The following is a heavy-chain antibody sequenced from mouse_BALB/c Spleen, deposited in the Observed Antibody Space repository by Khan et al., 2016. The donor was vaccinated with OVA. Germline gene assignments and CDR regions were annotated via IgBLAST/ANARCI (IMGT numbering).Heavy chain of an antibody. CDR3: AKFYYGCVSNRHFDL. J-gene: IGHJ1*01. Sequence: QVQLKQSGPGLVAPPQSLSITCTVSGFSLTNYGVSWVRQPPGKGLEWLGVVWGDGHTNYHSALRSRLSISKDNPKIQVFLKLTCLQTDDTATYYCAKFYYGCVSNRHFDLWGAGTTVTISS. CDR2: VWGDGHT. D-gene: IGHD1-1*01. V-gene: IGHV2-3*01. CDR1: GFSLTNYG.